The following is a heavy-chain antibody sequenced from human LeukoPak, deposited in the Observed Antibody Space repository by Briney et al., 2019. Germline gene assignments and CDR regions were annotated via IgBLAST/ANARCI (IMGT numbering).Heavy chain of an antibody. CDR3: VTDFENYCSGGSCYSGIVGATSTFYY. CDR2: ISSNGGST. Sequence: GGSLRLSCSASGFTFSSYAMHWVRQAPGKGLEYVSAISSNGGSTYYADSVKGRFTISRDNSKNTLYLQMSSLRAEDTAVYYCVTDFENYCSGGSCYSGIVGATSTFYYWGQGTLVTVSS. V-gene: IGHV3-64D*06. D-gene: IGHD2-15*01. J-gene: IGHJ4*02. CDR1: GFTFSSYA.